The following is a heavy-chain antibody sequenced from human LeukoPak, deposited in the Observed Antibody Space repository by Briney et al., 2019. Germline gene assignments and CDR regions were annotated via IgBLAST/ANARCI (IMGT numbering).Heavy chain of an antibody. V-gene: IGHV3-23*01. CDR2: ISGSGGST. CDR3: AKARNKWELPGIDY. Sequence: PGGSLRLSCAASGFTFNDYGMSWVRQAPGKGLEWVSAISGSGGSTYYADSVKGRFTISRDNSKNTLYLQMNSLRAEDTAVYYCAKARNKWELPGIDYWGQGTLVTVSS. D-gene: IGHD1-26*01. CDR1: GFTFNDYG. J-gene: IGHJ4*02.